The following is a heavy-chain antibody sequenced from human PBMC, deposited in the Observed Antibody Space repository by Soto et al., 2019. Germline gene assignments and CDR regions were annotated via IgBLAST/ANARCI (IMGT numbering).Heavy chain of an antibody. V-gene: IGHV1-2*02. D-gene: IGHD7-27*01. Sequence: GASVKVSCKASGYTFTGYYMHWVRQAPGQGLEWMGWINHNSGGTNYAQKFQGRVTMTRDTSISTAYMELSRLRSDDTAVYYCARENAGDTYYYYYGMDVWGQGTTVTVSS. CDR3: ARENAGDTYYYYYGMDV. J-gene: IGHJ6*02. CDR2: INHNSGGT. CDR1: GYTFTGYY.